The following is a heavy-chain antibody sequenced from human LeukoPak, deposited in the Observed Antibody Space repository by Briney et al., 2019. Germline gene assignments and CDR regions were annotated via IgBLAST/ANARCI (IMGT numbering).Heavy chain of an antibody. Sequence: GESLKISCKGSGYSFTNHWIGWVRQMPGKGLEWMGIIYPGDSDTRYSPSFQGQVTISADKSISTAYLQWSSPTPTGTAMYYCASLPQWGGTYHFDYWGQGTLLTVSS. V-gene: IGHV5-51*01. CDR2: IYPGDSDT. CDR1: GYSFTNHW. J-gene: IGHJ4*02. CDR3: ASLPQWGGTYHFDY. D-gene: IGHD1-26*01.